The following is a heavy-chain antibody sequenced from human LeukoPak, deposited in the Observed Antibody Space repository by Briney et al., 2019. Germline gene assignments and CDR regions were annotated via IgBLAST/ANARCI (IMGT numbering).Heavy chain of an antibody. D-gene: IGHD4-17*01. J-gene: IGHJ6*02. V-gene: IGHV3-30*03. CDR1: GFTFSSYG. CDR3: ATDSRAVDYGYYCYYYGMDV. Sequence: GRSLRLSCAASGFTFSSYGMHWVRQAPGKGLEWVAVVSYDGSNKYYADSVKGRFTISRDNSKNTLYLQMNSLRAEDTAVYYCATDSRAVDYGYYCYYYGMDVWGQGTTVTVSS. CDR2: VSYDGSNK.